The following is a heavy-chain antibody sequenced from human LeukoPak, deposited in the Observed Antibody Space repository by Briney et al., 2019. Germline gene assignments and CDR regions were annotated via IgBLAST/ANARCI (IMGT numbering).Heavy chain of an antibody. Sequence: SETLSLTCAVYGGSFSGYYWSWIRQPPGKGLEWIGEINHSGSTNYNPSLKSRVTISVDTSKNQFSLKLSSVTAADTAVYYCARESPYCSSTSCHVDYWGQGTLVTVSS. D-gene: IGHD2-2*01. CDR2: INHSGST. CDR3: ARESPYCSSTSCHVDY. CDR1: GGSFSGYY. V-gene: IGHV4-34*01. J-gene: IGHJ4*02.